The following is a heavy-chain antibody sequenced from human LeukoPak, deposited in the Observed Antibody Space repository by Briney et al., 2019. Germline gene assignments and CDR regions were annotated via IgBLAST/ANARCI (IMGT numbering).Heavy chain of an antibody. CDR3: ATETPDTSGSKLDY. D-gene: IGHD3-22*01. V-gene: IGHV3-30*02. CDR1: GFIFSNYA. CDR2: IRYDGSRK. J-gene: IGHJ4*02. Sequence: GGSLRLSCAASGFIFSNYAMHWVRQAAGKVLEWVAYIRYDGSRKYYADSVNGRFTISRDNSKNTLYLQVHSLRGEDTAVYYCATETPDTSGSKLDYWGQGTLVTVSS.